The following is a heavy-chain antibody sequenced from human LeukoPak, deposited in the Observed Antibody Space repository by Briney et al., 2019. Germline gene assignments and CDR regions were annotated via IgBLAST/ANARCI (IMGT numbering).Heavy chain of an antibody. CDR3: ARHVGGSYYNGQDDN. CDR2: IYPDDSDT. Sequence: GESLKISCKASEYSFTNYWIGWVRQMPGKGLEWMGIIYPDDSDTRYRPSFQGQVTISADKSISTAYLQWSSLKASDTAMYYCARHVGGSYYNGQDDNWGQGTLVTVSS. D-gene: IGHD3-10*01. J-gene: IGHJ4*02. V-gene: IGHV5-51*01. CDR1: EYSFTNYW.